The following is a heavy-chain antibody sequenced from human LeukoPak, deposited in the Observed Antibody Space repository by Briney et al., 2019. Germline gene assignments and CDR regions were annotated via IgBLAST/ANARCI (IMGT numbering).Heavy chain of an antibody. Sequence: GGSLRLSCAASGFTFSSYAMSWVRQAPGKGLEWVSAISGSGGNTYYADSVKGRFTISRDNSKNTLYLQMNSLRAEDTAVYYCAKVCDSSGYYSYRTYYYFDYWGQGTLVTVSS. CDR1: GFTFSSYA. V-gene: IGHV3-23*01. J-gene: IGHJ4*02. D-gene: IGHD3-22*01. CDR3: AKVCDSSGYYSYRTYYYFDY. CDR2: ISGSGGNT.